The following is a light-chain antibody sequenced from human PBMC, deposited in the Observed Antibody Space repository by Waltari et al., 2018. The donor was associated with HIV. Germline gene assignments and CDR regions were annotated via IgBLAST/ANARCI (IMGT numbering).Light chain of an antibody. CDR2: DHN. J-gene: IGLJ3*02. V-gene: IGLV6-57*03. CDR1: SGSLGSNY. Sequence: FMLTQPHSVSESPGKTVTISCTRSSGSLGSNYVTWFLQRPGGAPITVIYDHNSRPSGVPDRFSGSFNRTSNSASLTISGLRTEDEADYYCQSFDTTNHWVFGGGTKLTVL. CDR3: QSFDTTNHWV.